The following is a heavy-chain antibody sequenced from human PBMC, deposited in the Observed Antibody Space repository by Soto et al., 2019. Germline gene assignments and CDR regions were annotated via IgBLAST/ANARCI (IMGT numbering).Heavy chain of an antibody. Sequence: PSETLSLTCTVSGGSISSSSYYWAWIRQPPGKGLEWIGSIYYSGSTYYNPSLKSRVTISIDTSKNQFSLKLSSVTAADTAVYYCASQGGYYGSGSYLWQNWYFDLWGRGTLVTVSS. D-gene: IGHD3-10*01. CDR2: IYYSGST. J-gene: IGHJ2*01. V-gene: IGHV4-39*01. CDR1: GGSISSSSYY. CDR3: ASQGGYYGSGSYLWQNWYFDL.